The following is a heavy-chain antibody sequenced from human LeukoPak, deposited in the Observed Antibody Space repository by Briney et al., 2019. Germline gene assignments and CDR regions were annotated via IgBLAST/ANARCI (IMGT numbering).Heavy chain of an antibody. D-gene: IGHD6-19*01. J-gene: IGHJ6*04. V-gene: IGHV1-18*01. CDR3: ARDRRGRAVANPYYYNGMDV. CDR1: GYMFTSYG. Sequence: ASVKVSCKASGYMFTSYGLSWVRLAPGQGLEWMGWISAYNGNTRYAQKFQGRVTMTTDTSTRTAYMEMRSLRSDDTAVYYCARDRRGRAVANPYYYNGMDVWGEGTTVTVSS. CDR2: ISAYNGNT.